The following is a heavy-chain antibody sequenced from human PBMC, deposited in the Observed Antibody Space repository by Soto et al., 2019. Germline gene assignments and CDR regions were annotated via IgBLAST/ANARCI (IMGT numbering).Heavy chain of an antibody. CDR1: NDSIRSGTYY. CDR2: LSYLGTT. J-gene: IGHJ4*02. D-gene: IGHD2-2*01. V-gene: IGHV4-39*01. CDR3: ARNYQPHASQSDY. Sequence: PSETLSLTCTVSNDSIRSGTYYWAWIRQPPGRGLEWIGSLSYLGTTDYNPSLKSRVTISKDASKNQFSLKLTSMTAADTAVYYCARNYQPHASQSDYWGQGTLVTVSS.